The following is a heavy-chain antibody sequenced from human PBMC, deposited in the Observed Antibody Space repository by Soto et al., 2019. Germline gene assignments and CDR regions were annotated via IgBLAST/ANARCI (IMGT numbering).Heavy chain of an antibody. J-gene: IGHJ4*02. V-gene: IGHV3-23*01. CDR3: AKASTWYPYFDY. CDR2: ISASGGGT. D-gene: IGHD6-13*01. Sequence: GGSLRLSCAASGFTFTSYAMNWVRQAPGKGLEWVSGISASGGGTYYADSVKGRFTISRDNSKNTLYLQMNSLRAEDTAVYYCAKASTWYPYFDYWGQGALVTVSS. CDR1: GFTFTSYA.